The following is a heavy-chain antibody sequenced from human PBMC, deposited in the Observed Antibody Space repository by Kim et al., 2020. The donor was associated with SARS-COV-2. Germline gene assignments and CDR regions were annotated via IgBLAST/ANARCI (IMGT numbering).Heavy chain of an antibody. Sequence: SETLSLTCTVSGGSISSGGYYWSWIRQHPGKGLEWIGYIYYSGSTYYNPSLKSRVTISVDTSKNQFSLKLSSVTAADTAVYYCARVAVGQQLVGWYFDLWGRGTLVTVPS. J-gene: IGHJ2*01. D-gene: IGHD6-13*01. V-gene: IGHV4-31*03. CDR2: IYYSGST. CDR1: GGSISSGGYY. CDR3: ARVAVGQQLVGWYFDL.